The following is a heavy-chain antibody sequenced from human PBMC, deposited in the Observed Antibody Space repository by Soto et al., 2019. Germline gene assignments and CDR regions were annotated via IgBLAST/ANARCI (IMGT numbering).Heavy chain of an antibody. Sequence: EVQLLESGGGLVQPGGSLTLSCAASGFTFSSYAMSWLRQAPGKGLEWVSAIDGTGDNTHYADSVKGRFTFSRDNSRNTLYLQMSGLRTDDTALYYCAKQVTGWFNDAFDVWGQGTLVTVSS. D-gene: IGHD6-19*01. J-gene: IGHJ3*01. V-gene: IGHV3-23*01. CDR2: IDGTGDNT. CDR3: AKQVTGWFNDAFDV. CDR1: GFTFSSYA.